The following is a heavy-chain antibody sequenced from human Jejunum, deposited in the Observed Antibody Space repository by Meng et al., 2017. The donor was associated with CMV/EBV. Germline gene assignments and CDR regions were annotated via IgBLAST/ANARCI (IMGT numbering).Heavy chain of an antibody. Sequence: QVQLVQSWAEVKKPGASVKVSCKASGYTFTGYYMHWVRQAPGQGLEWMGWINPNSGGTNYAQKFQGWVTMTRDTSISTAYMELSRLRSDDTAVYYCARDWEGSWAVFDYWGQGTLVTVSS. CDR3: ARDWEGSWAVFDY. D-gene: IGHD2-15*01. J-gene: IGHJ4*02. CDR1: GYTFTGYY. CDR2: INPNSGGT. V-gene: IGHV1-2*04.